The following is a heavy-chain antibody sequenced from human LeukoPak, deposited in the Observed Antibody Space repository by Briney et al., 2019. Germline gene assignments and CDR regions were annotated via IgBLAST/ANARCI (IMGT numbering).Heavy chain of an antibody. D-gene: IGHD3-22*01. Sequence: PSETLSLTCAVYGGSFSDYYWGWIRQPPGKGLEWIGEINHSGSANYNPSLKSRVTISVDTSKNQFSLKLSSVTAADTAVYYCARGTYYYDSSGPGRSGYGMDVWGQGTTVTVSS. CDR2: INHSGSA. CDR1: GGSFSDYY. V-gene: IGHV4-34*01. J-gene: IGHJ6*02. CDR3: ARGTYYYDSSGPGRSGYGMDV.